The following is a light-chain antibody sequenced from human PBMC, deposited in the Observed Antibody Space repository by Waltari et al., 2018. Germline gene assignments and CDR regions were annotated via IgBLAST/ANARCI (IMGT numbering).Light chain of an antibody. V-gene: IGKV1-6*01. Sequence: AIQMTQSPSSLSASVGDRVTITCRAMQGIRNDLGWYQQKPGEAPKLLIYAASTLQSGVSSRFSGSGSGTDFTLTISSLQPEDFATYYCLQDYNYPLTFGGGTKVEIK. J-gene: IGKJ4*01. CDR2: AAS. CDR3: LQDYNYPLT. CDR1: QGIRND.